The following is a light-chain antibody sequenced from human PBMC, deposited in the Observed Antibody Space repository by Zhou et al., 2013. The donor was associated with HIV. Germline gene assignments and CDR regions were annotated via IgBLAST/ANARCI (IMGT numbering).Light chain of an antibody. CDR1: QSISIN. CDR2: GAS. J-gene: IGKJ5*01. CDR3: QQYDKWPLT. Sequence: ETVLTQSPATLSVSPGERATLSCRASQSISINLAWYQQRPGQAPRLLISGASTRATGIPARFSGSGSGTEFTLTISSMQPEDFAVYHCQQYDKWPLTFGQGTRLEIK. V-gene: IGKV3-15*01.